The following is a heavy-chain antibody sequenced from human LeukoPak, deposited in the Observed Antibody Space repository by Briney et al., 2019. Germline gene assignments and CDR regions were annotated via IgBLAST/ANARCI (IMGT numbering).Heavy chain of an antibody. V-gene: IGHV4-59*01. J-gene: IGHJ4*02. D-gene: IGHD3-22*01. CDR3: ARDRNYHDSRVLDY. CDR2: IYYSGST. CDR1: GGSISSYY. Sequence: PSETLSLTCTVSGGSISSYYWSWIRQPPGKGLEWIGYIYYSGSTNYNPSLKSRVTISVDTSKNQFSLKLSSVTAADTAVYYCARDRNYHDSRVLDYWGQGTLVTVSS.